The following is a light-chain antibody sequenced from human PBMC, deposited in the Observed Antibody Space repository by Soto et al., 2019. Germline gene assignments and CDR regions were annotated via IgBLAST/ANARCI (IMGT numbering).Light chain of an antibody. CDR3: SSYTSSSTWV. J-gene: IGLJ3*02. Sequence: QSVLTQPASVSGSPGPSIAISCTGTSSDVGGYNYVSWYQQHPGKTPNLMIYDVSNRPSGVSNRFSGSKSGNTASLTISGLQAEDEADYYCSSYTSSSTWVFGGGTKLTVL. CDR2: DVS. V-gene: IGLV2-14*01. CDR1: SSDVGGYNY.